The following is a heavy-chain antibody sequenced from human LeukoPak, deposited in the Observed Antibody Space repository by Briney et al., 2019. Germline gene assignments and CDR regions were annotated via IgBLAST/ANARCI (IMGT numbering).Heavy chain of an antibody. Sequence: PGESLRLSCAASGFTYRNYWMSWVRQAPGKGLEWVANIKHDGSEKYYVHSVKGRFTISRDNAKNSLYLQMNSLRAEDTAVYYCARDSPLPSIAAHFDYWGQGTLVTVSS. V-gene: IGHV3-7*05. D-gene: IGHD6-6*01. J-gene: IGHJ4*02. CDR2: IKHDGSEK. CDR1: GFTYRNYW. CDR3: ARDSPLPSIAAHFDY.